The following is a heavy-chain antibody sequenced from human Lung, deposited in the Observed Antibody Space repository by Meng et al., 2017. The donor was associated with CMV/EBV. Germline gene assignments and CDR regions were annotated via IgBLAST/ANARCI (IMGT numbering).Heavy chain of an antibody. J-gene: IGHJ4*02. CDR1: GFAFSSYG. Sequence: GESLKISCAASGFAFSSYGMHWVRQAPGKGLEWVVFIRFDGSEKYYADSVKGRFTISRDNSKNTVYLQMESLRAEDAAVYYCAKEGKSAYSGSSYASWGQGTLVTVSS. D-gene: IGHD1-26*01. V-gene: IGHV3-30*02. CDR3: AKEGKSAYSGSSYAS. CDR2: IRFDGSEK.